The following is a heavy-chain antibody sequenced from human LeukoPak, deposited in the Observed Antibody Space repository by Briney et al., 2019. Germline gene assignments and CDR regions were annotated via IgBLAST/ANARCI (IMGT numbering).Heavy chain of an antibody. CDR1: GFTFSSYS. D-gene: IGHD3-3*01. Sequence: GGSLRLSCAASGFTFSSYSMNWVRQAPGKGLEWVSYISGSSSTIYYADSVKGRFTISRDNSKNTLSLQMNSLRAEDTAVYYCARETLRSLDYWGQGTLVTVSS. J-gene: IGHJ4*02. CDR2: ISGSSSTI. CDR3: ARETLRSLDY. V-gene: IGHV3-48*01.